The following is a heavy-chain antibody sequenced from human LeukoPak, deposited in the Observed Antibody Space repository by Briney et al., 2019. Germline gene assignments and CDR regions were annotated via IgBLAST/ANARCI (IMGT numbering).Heavy chain of an antibody. D-gene: IGHD6-13*01. CDR3: ARAAPYSSSLKYFQH. Sequence: GGSLRLSCAASGFTFSSYSMNWVRQAPGKGLEWVSYISSSSSTIYYADSVKGRFTISRDNAKNSLYLQMNSLRDEDTAVYYCARAAPYSSSLKYFQHWGQGTLVTVSS. V-gene: IGHV3-48*02. CDR1: GFTFSSYS. J-gene: IGHJ1*01. CDR2: ISSSSSTI.